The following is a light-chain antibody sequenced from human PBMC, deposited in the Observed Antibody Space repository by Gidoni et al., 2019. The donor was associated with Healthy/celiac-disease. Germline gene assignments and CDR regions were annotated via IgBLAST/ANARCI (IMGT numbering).Light chain of an antibody. CDR3: QQSDSTPPD. J-gene: IGKJ4*01. Sequence: DIQMTQSPSSLSASVGDRVTITCRASQSISSYLNWYQQKPGKAPKLLIYAASSLQSGVPSRFSGSGAGTDFTLTISSLQPEDFATYYCQQSDSTPPDVXGGTKVEIK. CDR1: QSISSY. V-gene: IGKV1-39*01. CDR2: AAS.